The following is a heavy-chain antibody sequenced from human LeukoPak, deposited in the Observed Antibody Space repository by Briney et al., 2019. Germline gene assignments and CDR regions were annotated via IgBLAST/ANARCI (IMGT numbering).Heavy chain of an antibody. CDR3: ARDGPSSFGYFDY. J-gene: IGHJ4*02. V-gene: IGHV3-9*01. CDR1: GLSFGDYA. D-gene: IGHD3-16*01. Sequence: GGSLRLSCAASGLSFGDYAMHWVRQAPGQGLEWVSGITWNSGNIGYADSVKGRFTSSRDNAKNTLYLQMNSLRAEDTAVYYCARDGPSSFGYFDYWGQGTLVTVSS. CDR2: ITWNSGNI.